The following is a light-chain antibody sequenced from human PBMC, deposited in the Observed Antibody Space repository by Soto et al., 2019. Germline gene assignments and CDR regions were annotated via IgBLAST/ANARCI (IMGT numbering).Light chain of an antibody. V-gene: IGKV3-20*01. CDR2: RAF. J-gene: IGKJ1*01. CDR3: HQIGSFPPT. Sequence: DIVLTQSPGTLSFSPGERATLSCRASQSVGISLSWYQHKSGQPPRLLIYRAFNSATGIPERFSGSGAGPDYTLTSRRLELEDFAVSACHQIGSFPPTFGQGPQV. CDR1: QSVGIS.